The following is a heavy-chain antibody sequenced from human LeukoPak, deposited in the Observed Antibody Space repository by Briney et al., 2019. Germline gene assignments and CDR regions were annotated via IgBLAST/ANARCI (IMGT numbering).Heavy chain of an antibody. CDR2: ICPGDSDT. Sequence: GESLKISCKGSGYSFTSYWIGWVRQMPGKGLEWMGIICPGDSDTRYSPSFQGQVTISADKSISTAYLQWSSLKASDTAMYYCASEVGATYDAFDIWGQGTMVTVSS. J-gene: IGHJ3*02. CDR1: GYSFTSYW. V-gene: IGHV5-51*01. CDR3: ASEVGATYDAFDI. D-gene: IGHD1-26*01.